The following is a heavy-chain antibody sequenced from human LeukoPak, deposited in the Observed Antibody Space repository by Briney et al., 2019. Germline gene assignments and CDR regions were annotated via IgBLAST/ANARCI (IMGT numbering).Heavy chain of an antibody. CDR2: INSGGST. CDR1: GFTFSSNY. D-gene: IGHD3-10*01. Sequence: GGSLRLSCAASGFTFSSNYMSWVRQAPGKGLEWVSVINSGGSTYYPDSVKGRFTISRHNSKNTLYLQMHSLRAEDTAVYYCAREKPSFYSYSRFGELLKEGIATMGDDAFDIWGQGTTVTVSS. V-gene: IGHV3-53*04. J-gene: IGHJ3*02. CDR3: AREKPSFYSYSRFGELLKEGIATMGDDAFDI.